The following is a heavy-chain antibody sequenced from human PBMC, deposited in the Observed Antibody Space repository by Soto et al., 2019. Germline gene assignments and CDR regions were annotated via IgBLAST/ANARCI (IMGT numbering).Heavy chain of an antibody. J-gene: IGHJ4*02. V-gene: IGHV4-59*01. CDR2: IYYSGST. Sequence: SETLSLTCTVSGGSISSYYWSWIRQPPGKGLEWIGYIYYSGSTNYNPSLKSRVTISVDTSKNQFSPKLSSVTAADTAVYYCARDRSAYGDVDYWGQGTLVTVSS. D-gene: IGHD4-17*01. CDR1: GGSISSYY. CDR3: ARDRSAYGDVDY.